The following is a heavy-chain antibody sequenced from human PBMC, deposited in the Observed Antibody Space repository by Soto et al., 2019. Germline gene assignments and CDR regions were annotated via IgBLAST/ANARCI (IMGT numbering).Heavy chain of an antibody. CDR3: AKGFGNDWAFDY. V-gene: IGHV3-30*18. CDR1: GFSFSTYG. J-gene: IGHJ4*02. Sequence: QVHLVESGGGVVQPGRSLRLSCAASGFSFSTYGMHWVRQAPGQGLEWVAFISNDGSNKYYADSVKGRFTISRDNSKNTLYLQMNSLRAEDTAVYYCAKGFGNDWAFDYWGQGTLVTVSS. CDR2: ISNDGSNK. D-gene: IGHD1-1*01.